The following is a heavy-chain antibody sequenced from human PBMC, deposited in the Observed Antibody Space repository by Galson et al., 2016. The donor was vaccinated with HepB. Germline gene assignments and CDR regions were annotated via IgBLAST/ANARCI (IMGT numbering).Heavy chain of an antibody. D-gene: IGHD6-19*01. CDR3: AKEHSGYFDY. Sequence: SLRLSCAASGFTFSTYALNWVRQAPGKGLEWVSAISDSGGSTYYADSVKGRFTTSRDKSKNTLYLQMNSLRAEDTAVYYCAKEHSGYFDYWGQGTLVTVSS. V-gene: IGHV3-23*01. J-gene: IGHJ4*02. CDR2: ISDSGGST. CDR1: GFTFSTYA.